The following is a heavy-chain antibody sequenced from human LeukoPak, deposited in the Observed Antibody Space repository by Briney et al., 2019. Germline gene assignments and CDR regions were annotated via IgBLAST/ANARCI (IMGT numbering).Heavy chain of an antibody. J-gene: IGHJ4*02. CDR3: VKGRISEDGLNF. CDR2: ISSSGNT. V-gene: IGHV3-23*01. Sequence: GGSLRLSCAASGFTFSRSAMTWVRQTPGKGLDWVSSISSSGNTYYADSVKGRFTISRDNSKNMLYLQMNSLRAEDTAVYYCVKGRISEDGLNFWGQGTLVTVSS. CDR1: GFTFSRSA. D-gene: IGHD6-13*01.